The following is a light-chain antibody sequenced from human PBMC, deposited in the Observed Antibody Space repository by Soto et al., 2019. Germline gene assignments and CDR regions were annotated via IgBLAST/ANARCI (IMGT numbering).Light chain of an antibody. J-gene: IGKJ3*01. CDR3: QRYGTSPLT. V-gene: IGKV3-20*01. Sequence: EIVLTQSPGTLSLSPGERATLCCRASQSVSNNYLAWYQQKPGQAPRLLIYGASSRATGIPDRFSGSGSGTDFTLTISRLDPEDFAVYYCQRYGTSPLTFGPGTKVDIK. CDR1: QSVSNNY. CDR2: GAS.